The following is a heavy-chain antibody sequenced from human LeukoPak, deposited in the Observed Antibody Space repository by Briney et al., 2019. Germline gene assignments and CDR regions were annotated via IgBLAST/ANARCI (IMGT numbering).Heavy chain of an antibody. CDR3: ARGAIAAGGPYYYGMDV. CDR2: INPGGGST. Sequence: ASVKVSCKPSGYTFTAYYMHWVRQAPGQGLEWMSIINPGGGSTSYAQKFQGRVTMIRDTSTSSVYMELSSLRSEDTAVYYCARGAIAAGGPYYYGMDVWGQGTTVTVAS. CDR1: GYTFTAYY. V-gene: IGHV1-46*01. D-gene: IGHD6-13*01. J-gene: IGHJ6*02.